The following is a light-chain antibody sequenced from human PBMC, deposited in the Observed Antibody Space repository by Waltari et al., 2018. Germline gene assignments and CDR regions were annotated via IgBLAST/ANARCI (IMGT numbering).Light chain of an antibody. CDR3: GTWDSSLGVWL. CDR2: ETK. CDR1: PSTVGGND. J-gene: IGLJ3*02. V-gene: IGLV1-51*02. Sequence: QSVLTQPPSVSAAAGQKVPISCSGRPSTVGGNDVFWYRQVPGTAPKLLIYETKRRPPGTPDRFSASKSGTSATLGITGLQPGDEAEYYCGTWDSSLGVWLFGGGTRLTVL.